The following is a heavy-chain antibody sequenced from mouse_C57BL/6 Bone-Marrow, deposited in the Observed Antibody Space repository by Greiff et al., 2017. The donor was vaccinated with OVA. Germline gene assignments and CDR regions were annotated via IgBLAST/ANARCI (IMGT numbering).Heavy chain of an antibody. CDR3: AKHADDYDRGYYAMDD. J-gene: IGHJ4*01. V-gene: IGHV2-9*01. CDR1: GFSFTSSC. D-gene: IGHD2-4*01. CDR2: IWGGGST. Sequence: VQLQESGPGLVAPSQSLSITCTVSGFSFTSSCVNWVRQPPGKGLEWLGVIWGGGSTTYNYALISSLSIRKDNYKSHVFLKMNSLQTDDTDMYYCAKHADDYDRGYYAMDDWGKGTSVTVSS.